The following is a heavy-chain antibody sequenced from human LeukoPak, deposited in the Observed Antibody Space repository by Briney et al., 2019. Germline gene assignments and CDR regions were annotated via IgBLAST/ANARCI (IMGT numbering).Heavy chain of an antibody. D-gene: IGHD3-22*01. Sequence: GGSLRLSCAASGFTFRNYAMTWVRQAPGKGLEWVSSIPSSGDGTYYADSVKGRFIISRDNSKNMLYLQMNSLRAEDTAAYYCARDRLGDYDHSGYYDKWGQGTLVTVSS. V-gene: IGHV3-23*01. J-gene: IGHJ4*02. CDR3: ARDRLGDYDHSGYYDK. CDR2: IPSSGDGT. CDR1: GFTFRNYA.